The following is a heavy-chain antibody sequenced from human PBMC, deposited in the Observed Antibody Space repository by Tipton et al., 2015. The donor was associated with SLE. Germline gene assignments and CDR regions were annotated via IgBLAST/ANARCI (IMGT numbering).Heavy chain of an antibody. CDR3: ARGYCSGGRCYSVVDY. CDR1: GGSISGYY. J-gene: IGHJ4*02. CDR2: IYYSGTT. D-gene: IGHD2-15*01. V-gene: IGHV4-59*03. Sequence: LRLSCSVSGGSISGYYWSWIRQPPGKGLEWIGYIYYSGTTNYNPSLKSRLTISVDTSKNQFSLKLRSATAADTAVYYCARGYCSGGRCYSVVDYWGQGTLVTVSS.